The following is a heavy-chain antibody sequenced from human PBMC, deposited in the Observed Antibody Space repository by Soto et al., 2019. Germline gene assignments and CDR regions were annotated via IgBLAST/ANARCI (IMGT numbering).Heavy chain of an antibody. CDR1: GSTFTSYD. CDR2: MNPNSGNT. Sequence: GASVKLSRKASGSTFTSYDLNWVRQATGHGLEWMGWMNPNSGNTGYAQKCQGRVTMTRNTAISTAYMGRSSLRSEDTAVYYCARGLGGVIVNYYYYMDVWGKGTTVTVAS. D-gene: IGHD3-16*02. J-gene: IGHJ6*03. V-gene: IGHV1-8*01. CDR3: ARGLGGVIVNYYYYMDV.